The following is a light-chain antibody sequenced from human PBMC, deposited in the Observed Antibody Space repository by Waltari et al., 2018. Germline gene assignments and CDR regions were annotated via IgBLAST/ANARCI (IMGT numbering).Light chain of an antibody. V-gene: IGLV2-14*03. CDR2: DVG. CDR1: ASDVGVLDY. Sequence: QSALPQPAPVSGPPGQPFTISAPGTASDVGVLDYSSWYQQPPGKAPKLIIYDVGKRPSGVSTRFSASKSDNTASLTISGLQAEDEGDYYCCSYKSGATWVFGGGTALTVL. J-gene: IGLJ3*02. CDR3: CSYKSGATWV.